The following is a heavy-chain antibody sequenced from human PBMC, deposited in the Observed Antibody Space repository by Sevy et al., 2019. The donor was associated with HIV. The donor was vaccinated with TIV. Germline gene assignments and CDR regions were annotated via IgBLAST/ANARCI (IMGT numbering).Heavy chain of an antibody. CDR2: VSSDGSEI. Sequence: GESLRLSCAVSGFTFSTYAVHWVRQAPGKGLECVAIVSSDGSEINYADSVKGRFTISTDNSRNTLYLQMTSLRTEDTALYYCARDQLGSIDYWGQGTLVTVSS. J-gene: IGHJ4*02. CDR3: ARDQLGSIDY. V-gene: IGHV3-30-3*01. D-gene: IGHD7-27*01. CDR1: GFTFSTYA.